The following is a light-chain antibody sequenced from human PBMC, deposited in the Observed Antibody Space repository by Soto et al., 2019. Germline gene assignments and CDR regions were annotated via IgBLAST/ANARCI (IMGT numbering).Light chain of an antibody. Sequence: DIQLTQSPSTLSASVGDRVTITFRASQSISSWLAWYQQKPGKAPKLLIYKASSLESGVPSRFSGGGSGTEFNLTISSLQPDDFATYYCQQYNSYPYTFGQGTKLEIK. J-gene: IGKJ2*01. CDR2: KAS. V-gene: IGKV1-5*03. CDR3: QQYNSYPYT. CDR1: QSISSW.